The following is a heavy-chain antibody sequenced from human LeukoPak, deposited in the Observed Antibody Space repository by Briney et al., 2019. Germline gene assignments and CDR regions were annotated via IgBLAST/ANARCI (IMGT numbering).Heavy chain of an antibody. Sequence: PGGSLRLSCAASGFTFSSYAMHWVRQAPGKGLEWVAVISYDGSNKYYADSVKGRFTISRDNSKNTLYLQMNSLRAEDTALYYCARVLYGSSIFYYYFSMDVWGQGTTVTVSS. CDR3: ARVLYGSSIFYYYFSMDV. V-gene: IGHV3-30*01. D-gene: IGHD3-16*02. CDR2: ISYDGSNK. CDR1: GFTFSSYA. J-gene: IGHJ6*02.